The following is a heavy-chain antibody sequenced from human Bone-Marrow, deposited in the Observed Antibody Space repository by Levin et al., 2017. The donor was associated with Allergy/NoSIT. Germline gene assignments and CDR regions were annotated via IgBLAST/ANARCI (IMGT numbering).Heavy chain of an antibody. CDR3: AGATTYYYDSSGYYYFDY. Sequence: GGSLRLSCAASGFTFSSYAMSWVRQAPGKGLEWVSAISGSGGSTYYADSVKGRFTISRDNSKNTLYLQMNSLRAEDTAVYYCAGATTYYYDSSGYYYFDYWGQGTLVTVSS. CDR2: ISGSGGST. J-gene: IGHJ4*02. D-gene: IGHD3-22*01. CDR1: GFTFSSYA. V-gene: IGHV3-23*01.